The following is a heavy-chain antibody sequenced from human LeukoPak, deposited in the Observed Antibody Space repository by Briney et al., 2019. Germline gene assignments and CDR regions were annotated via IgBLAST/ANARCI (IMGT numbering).Heavy chain of an antibody. V-gene: IGHV3-23*01. D-gene: IGHD2-2*01. CDR3: VKDRCDRTTCPEV. CDR1: GFTFSSYA. Sequence: PGGSLRLSCAASGFTFSSYAMSWVRQAPGKGLEWVPAISGSGGSTYYADSVKGRFTISRDNSKNTLHLQMSSLRAEDTALYYCVKDRCDRTTCPEVWGQGTLVTVSS. CDR2: ISGSGGST. J-gene: IGHJ4*02.